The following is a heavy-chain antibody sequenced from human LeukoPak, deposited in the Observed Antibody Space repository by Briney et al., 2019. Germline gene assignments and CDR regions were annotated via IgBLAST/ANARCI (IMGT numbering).Heavy chain of an antibody. CDR3: ARGPTRANSSDF. CDR2: ISYDGSDK. Sequence: GRSLRLSCAATEFTFSHYGMHWVRQAPGKGLEWVAVISYDGSDKYYADSVKGRFTISRDNSKNTLYLQMNSLRAEDTAVYYCARGPTRANSSDFWGQGTLVTVSS. V-gene: IGHV3-30*03. D-gene: IGHD2/OR15-2a*01. J-gene: IGHJ4*02. CDR1: EFTFSHYG.